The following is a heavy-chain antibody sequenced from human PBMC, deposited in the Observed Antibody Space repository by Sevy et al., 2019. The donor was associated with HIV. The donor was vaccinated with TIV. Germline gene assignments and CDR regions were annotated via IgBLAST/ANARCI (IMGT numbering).Heavy chain of an antibody. CDR3: GRDNWGSIDY. D-gene: IGHD7-27*01. Sequence: SETLSLTCTVSGGSLNTYGWSWIRQPPGKGLEWIGYAYYNGGTNYTPSLKSRLTLLVGTSERQFSLQLSSVTPADTAVYYCGRDNWGSIDYWGQGVLVTVSS. V-gene: IGHV4-59*01. CDR1: GGSLNTYG. CDR2: AYYNGGT. J-gene: IGHJ4*02.